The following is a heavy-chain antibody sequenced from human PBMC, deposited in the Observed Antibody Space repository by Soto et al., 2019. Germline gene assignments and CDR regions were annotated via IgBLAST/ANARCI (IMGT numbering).Heavy chain of an antibody. Sequence: PGGSLRLSCAASGFTFSSYTMDWVRQAPGKGLQWVASITNRGTHTYSADSVKGRFTISRDNDKNSLYLQMNNLRAEDTATYYCARAHEVAWFDSWGLGTLVTVSS. J-gene: IGHJ5*01. CDR3: ARAHEVAWFDS. CDR2: ITNRGTHT. V-gene: IGHV3-21*06. CDR1: GFTFSSYT. D-gene: IGHD2-15*01.